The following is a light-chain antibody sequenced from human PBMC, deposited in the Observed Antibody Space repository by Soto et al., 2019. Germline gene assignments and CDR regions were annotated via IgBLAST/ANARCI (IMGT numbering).Light chain of an antibody. CDR1: SSDVGTYNL. CDR3: CSYAGRSTCPYV. Sequence: QSALAQPASVSGSPGQSITISCTGTSSDVGTYNLVSWYQHRPGKAPKLIIYEDHKRPSDISDRVSGSKSDNTASLTIAGLPGEDEADYCCCSYAGRSTCPYVFVTGTKVTVL. J-gene: IGLJ1*01. CDR2: EDH. V-gene: IGLV2-23*01.